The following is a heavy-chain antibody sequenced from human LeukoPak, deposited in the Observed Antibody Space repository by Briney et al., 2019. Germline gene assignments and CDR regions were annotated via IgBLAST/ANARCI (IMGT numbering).Heavy chain of an antibody. J-gene: IGHJ3*02. D-gene: IGHD1-26*01. V-gene: IGHV3-23*01. CDR1: GFTFSSYS. Sequence: GGSLRLSCAASGFTFSSYSMNWVRQAPGKGLEWVSAISGSGGSTYYADSVKGRFTISRDNSKNTLYLQMNSLRAEDTAVYYCAKTIVGALGAFDIWGQGTMVTVSS. CDR2: ISGSGGST. CDR3: AKTIVGALGAFDI.